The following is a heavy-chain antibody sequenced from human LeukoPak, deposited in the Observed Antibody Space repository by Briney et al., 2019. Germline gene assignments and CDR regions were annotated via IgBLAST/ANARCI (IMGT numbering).Heavy chain of an antibody. J-gene: IGHJ3*02. Sequence: SETLSLTCTVSGGSISSYYWSWIRQPAGKGPEWIGRIYSRGSTNYSPSLKSRVTMSLDTSRNQFSLRLSSLTAADTALYYCARGRFCSADICSGGDAFDIWGQGTKVSVSS. CDR3: ARGRFCSADICSGGDAFDI. V-gene: IGHV4-4*07. D-gene: IGHD3-3*01. CDR1: GGSISSYY. CDR2: IYSRGST.